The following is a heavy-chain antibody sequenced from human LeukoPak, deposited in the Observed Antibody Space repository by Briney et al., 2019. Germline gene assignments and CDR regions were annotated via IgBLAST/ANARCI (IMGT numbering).Heavy chain of an antibody. CDR3: ARGLSSGWYGIGDYYYYMDV. CDR1: GYTFTSYG. CDR2: ISAYNGNT. J-gene: IGHJ6*03. V-gene: IGHV1-18*01. Sequence: GASVKVSCKASGYTFTSYGISWVRQAPGQGLEWMGWISAYNGNTNYAQKLQGRVTMTTDTSTSTAYMELRSLRSDDTAVYYCARGLSSGWYGIGDYYYYMDVWGKGTTVTVSS. D-gene: IGHD6-19*01.